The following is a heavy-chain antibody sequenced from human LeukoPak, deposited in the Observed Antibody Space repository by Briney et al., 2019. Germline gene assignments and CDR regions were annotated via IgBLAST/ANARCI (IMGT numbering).Heavy chain of an antibody. CDR3: ARAGSGYSHGRDNFLRYYFDY. V-gene: IGHV1-18*01. CDR1: GYTFTSYG. D-gene: IGHD5-18*01. J-gene: IGHJ4*02. Sequence: ASVKVSCKASGYTFTSYGISWVRQAPGQGLEWMGWISAYNGNTNYAQKLQGRVTMTTDTSTSTAYMELRSLRSDDTAVYYCARAGSGYSHGRDNFLRYYFDYWGQGTLVTVSS. CDR2: ISAYNGNT.